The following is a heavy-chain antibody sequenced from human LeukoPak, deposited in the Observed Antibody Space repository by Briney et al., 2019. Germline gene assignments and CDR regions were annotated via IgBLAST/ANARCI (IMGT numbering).Heavy chain of an antibody. J-gene: IGHJ4*02. Sequence: PGGSLRLSCAASGFTFSNYWMNWVRQAPGTGLEWVANIKLDGSEKYYVDSVKGRFTISRDNAKNSLYLQMNSLRAEDTAVYYCVRSRYCSVGRCYSDYWGQGTLVTVSS. V-gene: IGHV3-7*04. CDR3: VRSRYCSVGRCYSDY. D-gene: IGHD2-15*01. CDR2: IKLDGSEK. CDR1: GFTFSNYW.